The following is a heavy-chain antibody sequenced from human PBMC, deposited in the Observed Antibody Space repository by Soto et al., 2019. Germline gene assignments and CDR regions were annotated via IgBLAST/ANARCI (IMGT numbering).Heavy chain of an antibody. D-gene: IGHD6-19*01. V-gene: IGHV1-69*13. J-gene: IGHJ5*02. CDR2: IIPIFGTA. CDR3: ARDLAAVAGKTWFDP. CDR1: GGTFSSYA. Sequence: ASVKVSCKASGGTFSSYAISWVRQAPGQGLEWMGGIIPIFGTANYAQKFQGRVTITADESTSTAYMELSSLRSEDTAVYYCARDLAAVAGKTWFDPWGQGTLVTVSS.